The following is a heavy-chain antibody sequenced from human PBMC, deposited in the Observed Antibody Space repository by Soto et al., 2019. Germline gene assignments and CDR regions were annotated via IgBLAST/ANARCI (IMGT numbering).Heavy chain of an antibody. D-gene: IGHD3-10*01. Sequence: QVQLVQSGAEVKKPGSSVKVSCKTSGVSFNNNGIGWVRQAPGHGLEWMGVVSPPFRTSNYARKFQGRISSTAGSSTGTVNMELSSLTSEDTAQYDCARVLYYGSGRYSPYGMDVWGQGTTVTVSS. CDR2: VSPPFRTS. CDR1: GVSFNNNG. V-gene: IGHV1-69*01. CDR3: ARVLYYGSGRYSPYGMDV. J-gene: IGHJ6*02.